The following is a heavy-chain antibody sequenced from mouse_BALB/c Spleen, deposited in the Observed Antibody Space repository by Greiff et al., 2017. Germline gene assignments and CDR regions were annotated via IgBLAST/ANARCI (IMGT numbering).Heavy chain of an antibody. CDR3: ARDETSYYAMDY. J-gene: IGHJ4*01. Sequence: EVNVVESGGGLVKPGGSLKLSCAASGFTFSDYYMYWVRQTPEKRLEWVATISDGGSYTYYPDSVKGRFTISRDNAKNNLYLQMSSLKSEDTAMYYCARDETSYYAMDYWGQGTSVTVSS. V-gene: IGHV5-4*02. CDR1: GFTFSDYY. CDR2: ISDGGSYT.